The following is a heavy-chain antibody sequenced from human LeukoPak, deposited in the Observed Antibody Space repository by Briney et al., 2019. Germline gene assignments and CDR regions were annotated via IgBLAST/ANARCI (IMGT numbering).Heavy chain of an antibody. Sequence: GGSLRLSCAASGFTFSNYDMSWVRQTPGKGLEWVSSISDSGGSTYYADSVKGRFTISRDNSKNTLYLQMTNLRAADTAVYYCAKDLSRAVAADWFDPWDQGSLVTVSS. CDR2: ISDSGGST. CDR3: AKDLSRAVAADWFDP. D-gene: IGHD6-19*01. J-gene: IGHJ5*02. CDR1: GFTFSNYD. V-gene: IGHV3-23*01.